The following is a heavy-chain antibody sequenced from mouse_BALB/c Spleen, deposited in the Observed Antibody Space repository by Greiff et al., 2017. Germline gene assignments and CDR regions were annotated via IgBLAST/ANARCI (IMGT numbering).Heavy chain of an antibody. Sequence: QVQLKESGAELVRPGASVTLSCKASGYTFTDYEMHWVKQTPVHGLEWIGAIDPETGGTAYNQKFKGKATLTADKSSSTAYMELRSLTSEDSAVYYCTKDGGDYWGQGTTRTVSS. CDR2: IDPETGGT. D-gene: IGHD2-3*01. J-gene: IGHJ2*01. CDR1: GYTFTDYE. CDR3: TKDGGDY. V-gene: IGHV1-15*01.